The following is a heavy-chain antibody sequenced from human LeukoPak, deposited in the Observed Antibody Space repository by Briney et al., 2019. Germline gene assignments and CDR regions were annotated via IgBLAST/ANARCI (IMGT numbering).Heavy chain of an antibody. D-gene: IGHD2-2*01. Sequence: GGSLILSCAASGFTFSSYAMSWVRQAPGKGLEWVSAISGSGGSTYYADSVKGRFTISRDNSKNTLYLQMNSLRADDTAVYYCAKDHTSLGGLDYWGQGTLVTVSS. CDR3: AKDHTSLGGLDY. CDR1: GFTFSSYA. J-gene: IGHJ4*02. CDR2: ISGSGGST. V-gene: IGHV3-23*01.